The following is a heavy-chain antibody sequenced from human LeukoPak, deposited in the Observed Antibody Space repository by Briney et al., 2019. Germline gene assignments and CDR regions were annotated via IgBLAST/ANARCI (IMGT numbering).Heavy chain of an antibody. V-gene: IGHV3-30-3*01. CDR3: AKDPGIEMATITPDY. CDR2: ISYDGSNK. J-gene: IGHJ4*02. Sequence: PGGSLRLSCAASGFTFSSYAMHWVRQAPGKGLEWVAVISYDGSNKYYADSVKGRFTISRDNSKNTLYLQMNSLRAEDTAVYYCAKDPGIEMATITPDYWGQGTLVTVSS. D-gene: IGHD5-24*01. CDR1: GFTFSSYA.